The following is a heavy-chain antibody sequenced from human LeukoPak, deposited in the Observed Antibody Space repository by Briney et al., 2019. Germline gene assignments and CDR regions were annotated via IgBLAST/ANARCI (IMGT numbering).Heavy chain of an antibody. CDR3: ARGSFGSSWELDY. CDR2: IYYSGST. V-gene: IGHV4-59*01. CDR1: GGSISSYY. Sequence: SETLSLTCTVSGGSISSYYWSWIRQPPGKGLEWIGYIYYSGSTNYNPSLKSRVTISADTSKNQFSLKLSSVTAADTAVYYCARGSFGSSWELDYWGQGTLVTVSS. J-gene: IGHJ4*02. D-gene: IGHD6-13*01.